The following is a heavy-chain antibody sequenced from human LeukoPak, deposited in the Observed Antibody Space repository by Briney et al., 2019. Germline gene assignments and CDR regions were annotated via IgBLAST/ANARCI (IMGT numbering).Heavy chain of an antibody. CDR2: ISGSGGST. V-gene: IGHV3-23*01. CDR3: AKNGVIAARPGVYYYYYMDV. Sequence: GGSLRLSCAASGFTFSSYAMSWVRQAPGKGLEWVSAISGSGGSTYYADSVKGRFTISRDNSKNTLYLQMNSLRAEDTAVYYCAKNGVIAARPGVYYYYYMDVWGKGTTVTVSS. J-gene: IGHJ6*03. D-gene: IGHD6-6*01. CDR1: GFTFSSYA.